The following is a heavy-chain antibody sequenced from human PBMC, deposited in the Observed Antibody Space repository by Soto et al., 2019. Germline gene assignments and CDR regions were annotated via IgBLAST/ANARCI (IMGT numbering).Heavy chain of an antibody. D-gene: IGHD3-22*01. CDR1: GFTFSSYG. CDR3: AMSYYYDSSCYYRSFFKH. Sequence: QVQLVESGGGVVQPGRSLRLSCAASGFTFSSYGMHWVRQAPGKGLEWVAVIWYDGSNKYYADPVKGRFTISRENSKNTWDLEIYNLRAVDTAVYYCAMSYYYDSSCYYRSFFKHWGQGTLVTVSS. CDR2: IWYDGSNK. J-gene: IGHJ1*01. V-gene: IGHV3-33*01.